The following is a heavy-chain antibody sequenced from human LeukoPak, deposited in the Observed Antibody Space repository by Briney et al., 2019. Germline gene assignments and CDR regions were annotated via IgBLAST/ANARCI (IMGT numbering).Heavy chain of an antibody. V-gene: IGHV3-21*01. CDR2: ISSSSSYI. D-gene: IGHD3-3*01. Sequence: GGSLRLSCAASGFTFSSYSMNWVRQAPGKGLEWVSSISSSSSYIYYADSVKGRFTISRDNAKNSLYLRMNSLRAEDTAVYYCARTDYDFWSGRFDPWGQGTLVTVSS. CDR3: ARTDYDFWSGRFDP. CDR1: GFTFSSYS. J-gene: IGHJ5*02.